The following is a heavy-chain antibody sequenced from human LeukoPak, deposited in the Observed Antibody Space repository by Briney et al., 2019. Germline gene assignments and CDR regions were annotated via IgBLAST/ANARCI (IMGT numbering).Heavy chain of an antibody. D-gene: IGHD6-13*01. CDR3: ARGWSSSSWYYYYYYMDV. J-gene: IGHJ6*03. Sequence: ASVKVSCKASGHSFTGYYMHWVRHAPGQGVEWMGWINPNSGGTNYAQKFQGRVTMTRDTSSSTAYMELSRLRSDDTAVYYCARGWSSSSWYYYYYYMDVWGKGTTVTVSS. V-gene: IGHV1-2*02. CDR2: INPNSGGT. CDR1: GHSFTGYY.